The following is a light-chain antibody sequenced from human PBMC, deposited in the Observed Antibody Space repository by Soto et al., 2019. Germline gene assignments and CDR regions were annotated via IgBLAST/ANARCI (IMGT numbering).Light chain of an antibody. CDR2: GPS. J-gene: IGKJ1*01. Sequence: EIVLTQSPGTLSLSPGERATLSCRASQNVNSNHIAWYQQKPGQAPRLLIYGPSSRATGIPERFSGSGSGTDFNLTISRLEPEDFAVYFCHQFGSSPQTFGHGTKVEIK. CDR3: HQFGSSPQT. CDR1: QNVNSNH. V-gene: IGKV3-20*01.